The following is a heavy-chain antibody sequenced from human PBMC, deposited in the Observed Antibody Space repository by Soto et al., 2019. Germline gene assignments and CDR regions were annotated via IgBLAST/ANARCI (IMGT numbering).Heavy chain of an antibody. Sequence: QVQLQESGPGLVKPSQTLSLTCTVPGGYISSGDYYWSWIRQPPGKGLEWIGYIYYSGSTNYNPSLASRVTISVDTSMNQFSLNLSSVTAADTAVYYCARIVESGYTIDFDLWGRGTLVTVSS. CDR2: IYYSGST. J-gene: IGHJ2*01. D-gene: IGHD3-16*02. CDR3: ARIVESGYTIDFDL. CDR1: GGYISSGDYY. V-gene: IGHV4-30-4*01.